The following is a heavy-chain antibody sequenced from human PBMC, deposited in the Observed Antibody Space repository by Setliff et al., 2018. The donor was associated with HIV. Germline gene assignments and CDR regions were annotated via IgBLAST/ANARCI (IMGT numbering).Heavy chain of an antibody. J-gene: IGHJ5*02. CDR3: TRELAFGRVLAINWFDP. D-gene: IGHD3-16*01. V-gene: IGHV3-72*01. Sequence: LRLSCAASGFTFSDHYMDWVRQAPGKGLEWVGRSRNKANSYSTDYAASVKGRFTISRDVSENSLFLQMNSLKTEDTAVYYCTRELAFGRVLAINWFDPWGQGTLVTVSS. CDR1: GFTFSDHY. CDR2: SRNKANSYST.